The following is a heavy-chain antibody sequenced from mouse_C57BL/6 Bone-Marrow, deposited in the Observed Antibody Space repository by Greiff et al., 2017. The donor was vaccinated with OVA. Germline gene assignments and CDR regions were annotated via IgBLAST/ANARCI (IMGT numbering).Heavy chain of an antibody. J-gene: IGHJ1*03. CDR2: ISSGGSYT. CDR3: AGPHCNYEWYFDV. D-gene: IGHD2-12*01. CDR1: GFTFSSYG. V-gene: IGHV5-6*01. Sequence: EVQVVESGGDLVKPGGSLKLSCAASGFTFSSYGMSWVRQTPDKRLEWVATISSGGSYTYYPDSVKGRFTISRDNATNTTYLQMTSLKSEDTAMFYCAGPHCNYEWYFDVWGTGTTVTVSA.